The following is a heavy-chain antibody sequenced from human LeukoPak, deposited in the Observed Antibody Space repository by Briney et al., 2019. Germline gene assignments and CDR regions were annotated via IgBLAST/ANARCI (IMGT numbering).Heavy chain of an antibody. CDR2: IYPGDSDT. V-gene: IGHV5-51*01. J-gene: IGHJ4*02. CDR3: ARQKRGYSSSWHQIDY. D-gene: IGHD6-13*01. Sequence: GESLKISCKGSGYSFTSYWIGWVRQVPGKGLEWMGIIYPGDSDTRYSPSFQGRVTISADKSISTAYLQWSSLKASDTAMYYCARQKRGYSSSWHQIDYWGQGTLVTVSS. CDR1: GYSFTSYW.